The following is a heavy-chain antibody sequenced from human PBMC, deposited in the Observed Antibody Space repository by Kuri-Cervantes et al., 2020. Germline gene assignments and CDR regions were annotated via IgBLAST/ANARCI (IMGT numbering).Heavy chain of an antibody. CDR1: GFTFDDYA. V-gene: IGHV3-9*01. Sequence: SLKISCAASGFTFDDYAMHWVRQAPGKGLEWVSGISWNSGSIGYADFVKGRFTISRDNAKNSLYLQMNSLRAEDTALYYCAKDGDVLRFLETSEYYFDYWGQGTLVTVSS. CDR3: AKDGDVLRFLETSEYYFDY. CDR2: ISWNSGSI. J-gene: IGHJ4*02. D-gene: IGHD3-3*01.